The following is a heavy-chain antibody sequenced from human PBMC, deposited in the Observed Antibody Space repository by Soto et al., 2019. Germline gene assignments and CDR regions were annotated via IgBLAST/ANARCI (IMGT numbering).Heavy chain of an antibody. CDR1: GFTFSSYG. J-gene: IGHJ3*02. D-gene: IGHD3-22*01. V-gene: IGHV3-30*18. Sequence: PGGSLRLSCAASGFTFSSYGMHWVRQAPGKGLEWVAVISYDGSNKYYADSVKGRFTISRDNSKNTLYLQMNSLRAEDTAVYYCAKDQDTGYYYDSSGAFDIWGQGTMVTVSS. CDR3: AKDQDTGYYYDSSGAFDI. CDR2: ISYDGSNK.